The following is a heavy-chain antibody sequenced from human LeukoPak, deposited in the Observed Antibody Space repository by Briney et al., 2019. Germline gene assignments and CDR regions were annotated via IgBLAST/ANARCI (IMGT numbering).Heavy chain of an antibody. CDR1: GYTFTSYG. J-gene: IGHJ4*02. CDR2: ISACNGNT. CDR3: ARDYYYDSSGQHDY. Sequence: ASVKVSCKASGYTFTSYGISWVRQAPGQGLEWMGWISACNGNTNYAQKLQGRVTMTTDTSTSTAYMELRSLRSDDTAVYYCARDYYYDSSGQHDYWGQGTLVTVSS. D-gene: IGHD3-22*01. V-gene: IGHV1-18*01.